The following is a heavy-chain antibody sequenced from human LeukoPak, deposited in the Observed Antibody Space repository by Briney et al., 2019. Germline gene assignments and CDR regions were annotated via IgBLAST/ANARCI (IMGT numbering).Heavy chain of an antibody. CDR1: GGTFSSYA. CDR2: IIPIFGTA. CDR3: ARVGGGYDSSGYYSLPFDI. V-gene: IGHV1-69*13. J-gene: IGHJ3*02. Sequence: SVKVSCKASGGTFSSYAISWVRQAPGQGLEWMGGIIPIFGTANYAQKFQGRVTITADESTSTAYMELSSLRSEDTAVYYCARVGGGYDSSGYYSLPFDIWGQGSMVTVSS. D-gene: IGHD3-22*01.